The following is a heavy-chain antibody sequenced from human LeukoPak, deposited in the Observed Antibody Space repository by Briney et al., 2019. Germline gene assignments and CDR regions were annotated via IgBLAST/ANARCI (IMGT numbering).Heavy chain of an antibody. J-gene: IGHJ4*02. CDR3: AKGARWELPLDY. D-gene: IGHD1-26*01. V-gene: IGHV3-23*01. CDR2: MSGSGGST. Sequence: GGSLRLSCAASGFTFSNYAMSWVRQAPGKGLEWVSSMSGSGGSTYYADSVKGRFTISRDNSKNTLYLQMNNLRADDTAVYYCAKGARWELPLDYWGQGTLVTVSS. CDR1: GFTFSNYA.